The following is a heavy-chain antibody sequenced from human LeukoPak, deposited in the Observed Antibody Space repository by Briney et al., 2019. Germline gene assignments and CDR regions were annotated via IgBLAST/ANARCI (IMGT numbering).Heavy chain of an antibody. CDR2: FDPEDGET. CDR3: ATDPFPSTVVSVRDY. V-gene: IGHV1-24*01. Sequence: ASVKVSCKVSGYTLTELSVHWVRQAPGKGLEWMGGFDPEDGETIYAQKFQGRVTMTEDTSTDTAYMELSSLRSEDTAVYYCATDPFPSTVVSVRDYWGQGTLVTVSS. D-gene: IGHD4-23*01. CDR1: GYTLTELS. J-gene: IGHJ4*02.